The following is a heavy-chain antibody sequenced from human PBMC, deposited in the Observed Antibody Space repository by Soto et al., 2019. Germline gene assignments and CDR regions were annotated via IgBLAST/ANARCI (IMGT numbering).Heavy chain of an antibody. CDR1: GFTVSSNY. J-gene: IGHJ4*02. V-gene: IGHV3-66*01. CDR3: ARGVVDFWSGYYGPFDY. CDR2: IYSGGST. Sequence: PGGSLRLSCAASGFTVSSNYMSWVRQAPGKGLEWVSVIYSGGSTYYADSVKGRFTISRDNSKNTLYLQMNSLRAEDTAVYYCARGVVDFWSGYYGPFDYWGQGTLVTVSS. D-gene: IGHD3-3*01.